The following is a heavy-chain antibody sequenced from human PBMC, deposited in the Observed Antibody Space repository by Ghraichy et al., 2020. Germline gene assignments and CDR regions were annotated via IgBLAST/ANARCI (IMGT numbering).Heavy chain of an antibody. V-gene: IGHV3-30*04. Sequence: GGSLRLSCAASGFTFSSYAMHWVRQAPGKGLEWVAVISYDGSNKYYADSVKGRFTISRDNSKNTLYLQMNSLRAEDTAVYYCARDSSSSSYWSPDFDYWGQGTLVTVSS. D-gene: IGHD6-6*01. CDR2: ISYDGSNK. J-gene: IGHJ4*02. CDR1: GFTFSSYA. CDR3: ARDSSSSSYWSPDFDY.